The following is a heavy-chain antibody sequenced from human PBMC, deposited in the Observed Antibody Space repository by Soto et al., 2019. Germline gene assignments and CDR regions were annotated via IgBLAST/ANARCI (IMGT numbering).Heavy chain of an antibody. CDR2: IYYSGST. CDR3: ARASLPRQGFDYYYYGMDV. CDR1: GGSISSGGYY. Sequence: QVQLQESGPGLVKPSQTLSLTCTVSGGSISSGGYYWSWIRQHPGKGLEWIGYIYYSGSTYYNPSLKSRVTISVHTSKTQFSLTLSSVPAADTAVYYCARASLPRQGFDYYYYGMDVWGQGTTVTVSS. V-gene: IGHV4-31*03. J-gene: IGHJ6*02.